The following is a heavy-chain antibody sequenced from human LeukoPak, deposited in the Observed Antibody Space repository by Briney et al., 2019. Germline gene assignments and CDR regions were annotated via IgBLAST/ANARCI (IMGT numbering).Heavy chain of an antibody. V-gene: IGHV3-30*18. J-gene: IGHJ6*03. CDR3: AKGYCSSTSCYTGRYYYYMDV. CDR1: GFTFSSYG. Sequence: GRSLRLSCAASGFTFSSYGMHWVRQAPGKGLEWVAVIWYGGSNKYYADSVKGRFTISRDNSKNTLYLQMNSLRAEDTAVYYCAKGYCSSTSCYTGRYYYYMDVWGKGTTVTVSS. D-gene: IGHD2-2*02. CDR2: IWYGGSNK.